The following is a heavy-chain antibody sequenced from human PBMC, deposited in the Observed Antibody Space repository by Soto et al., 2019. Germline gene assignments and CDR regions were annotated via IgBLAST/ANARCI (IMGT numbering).Heavy chain of an antibody. CDR2: INSKGSST. V-gene: IGHV3-64*01. CDR1: GFTFSSYA. CDR3: ARGKDYIWGNYRDYYYYYMDV. Sequence: GGSLRLSCIASGFTFSSYAMHWVRQAPGKGLEYVSTINSKGSSTYYASSVKGRFIISRDNSKNTLYLQMGSLRAEDMAVYFCARGKDYIWGNYRDYYYYYMDVWGKGTTVTVSS. D-gene: IGHD3-16*02. J-gene: IGHJ6*03.